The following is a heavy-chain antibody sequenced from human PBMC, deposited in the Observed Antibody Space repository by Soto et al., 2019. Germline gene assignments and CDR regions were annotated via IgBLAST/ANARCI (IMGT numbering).Heavy chain of an antibody. Sequence: QVQLLQSGAEVKKPGASVKVSCKASGYKFTTYSITWVRQAPGQGLERLGGISTYNGNTDYAQNLQDRVTMTTETSTSTAYLEVRSLTSDDTAVYFCARGLGTNGLDVWGQGTTVTVSS. CDR3: ARGLGTNGLDV. J-gene: IGHJ6*02. D-gene: IGHD7-27*01. CDR2: ISTYNGNT. V-gene: IGHV1-18*04. CDR1: GYKFTTYS.